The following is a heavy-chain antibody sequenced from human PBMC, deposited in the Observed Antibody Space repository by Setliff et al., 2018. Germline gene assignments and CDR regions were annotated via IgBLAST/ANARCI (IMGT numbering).Heavy chain of an antibody. V-gene: IGHV4-39*02. CDR1: GGSISSSSYY. CDR3: ARELYYYGSGSWTFDP. Sequence: PSETLSLTCTVSGGSISSSSYYWGWIRQPPGKGLEWIGSIYYSGRTYYNPSLKSRVTISVDTSKNQFSLKLSSVTAADTAVYYCARELYYYGSGSWTFDPWGQGTLVTVSS. D-gene: IGHD3-10*01. J-gene: IGHJ5*02. CDR2: IYYSGRT.